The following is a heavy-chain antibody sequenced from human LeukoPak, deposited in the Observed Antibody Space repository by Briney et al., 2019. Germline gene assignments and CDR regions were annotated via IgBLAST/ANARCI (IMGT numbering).Heavy chain of an antibody. V-gene: IGHV3-21*01. CDR2: ISSSSSYI. CDR1: GFTFSSSA. D-gene: IGHD3-10*01. J-gene: IGHJ3*02. CDR3: ARDDYYGSGSYWGAFDI. Sequence: GGSLRLSCAASGFTFSSSAMNWVRQAPGKGLEWVSSISSSSSYIYYADSVKGRFTISRDNAKNSLYLQMNSLRAEDTAMYYCARDDYYGSGSYWGAFDIWGQGTMATVSS.